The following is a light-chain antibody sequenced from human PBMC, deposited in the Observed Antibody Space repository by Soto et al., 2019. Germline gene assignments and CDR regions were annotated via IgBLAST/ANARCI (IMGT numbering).Light chain of an antibody. CDR1: QSVTYN. V-gene: IGKV3-15*01. J-gene: IGKJ1*01. CDR3: HQDNDWRWT. Sequence: ETMLTHTPATLFAPPGARFTLSCRATQSVTYNLAWYQQKPGQAPRLLIYGASTRATGIPARFSGRGSGTEFTLTIISRQAEDFVVYYCHQDNDWRWTFGQGTKVDI. CDR2: GAS.